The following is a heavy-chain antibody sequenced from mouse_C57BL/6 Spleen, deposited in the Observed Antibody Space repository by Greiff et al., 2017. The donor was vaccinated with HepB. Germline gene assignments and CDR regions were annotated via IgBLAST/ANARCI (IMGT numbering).Heavy chain of an antibody. Sequence: DVKLQESGGGLVKPGGSLKLSCAASGFTFSSYAMSWVRQTPEKRLEWVATISDGGSYTYYPDNVKGRFTISRDNAKNNLYLQMIHLKSEDTAMYYCAREGYYGSSRGAMDYWGQGTSVTVSS. J-gene: IGHJ4*01. D-gene: IGHD1-1*01. CDR3: AREGYYGSSRGAMDY. CDR1: GFTFSSYA. CDR2: ISDGGSYT. V-gene: IGHV5-4*01.